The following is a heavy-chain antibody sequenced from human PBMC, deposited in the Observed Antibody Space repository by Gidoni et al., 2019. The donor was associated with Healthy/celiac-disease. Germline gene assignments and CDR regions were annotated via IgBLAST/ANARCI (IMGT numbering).Heavy chain of an antibody. CDR3: AKGVGVHVWLAKSDPIDY. D-gene: IGHD6-19*01. Sequence: EVQLVESGGGLVQPGGSLRLSCAASGFTFSSYAMSWVRQAPGKGLEWGSAISGSGGSTYYADSVKGRFTIPRENSKNTLYLQMNSRRAEDTAVYYCAKGVGVHVWLAKSDPIDYWGQGTLVTVSS. CDR1: GFTFSSYA. V-gene: IGHV3-23*04. CDR2: ISGSGGST. J-gene: IGHJ4*02.